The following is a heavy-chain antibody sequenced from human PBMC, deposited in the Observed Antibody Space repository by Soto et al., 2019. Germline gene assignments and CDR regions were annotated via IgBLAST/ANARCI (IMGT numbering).Heavy chain of an antibody. D-gene: IGHD2-15*01. Sequence: SLKISCAASGFTFSSYGMHWVRQAPGKGLEWVAVISYDGSNKYYADSVKGRFTISRDNSKNTLYLQMNSLRAEDTAVYYCAKDQIVVVAAIEAAFDIWGQGTMVTVSS. CDR2: ISYDGSNK. J-gene: IGHJ3*02. V-gene: IGHV3-30*18. CDR1: GFTFSSYG. CDR3: AKDQIVVVAAIEAAFDI.